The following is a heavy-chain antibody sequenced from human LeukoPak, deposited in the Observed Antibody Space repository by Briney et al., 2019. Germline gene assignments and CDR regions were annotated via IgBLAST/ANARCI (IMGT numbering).Heavy chain of an antibody. CDR3: VGGGPWPFFDY. CDR1: GFTFSSYW. CDR2: IWYDETNE. V-gene: IGHV3-33*08. J-gene: IGHJ4*02. D-gene: IGHD3-10*01. Sequence: GGSLRLSCAASGFTFSSYWMHWVRQAPGKGLEWVAVIWYDETNEYYTDSVKGRFTISRDNSENTLYLQMNSLRAEDTAIYYCVGGGPWPFFDYWGQGTLVTVSS.